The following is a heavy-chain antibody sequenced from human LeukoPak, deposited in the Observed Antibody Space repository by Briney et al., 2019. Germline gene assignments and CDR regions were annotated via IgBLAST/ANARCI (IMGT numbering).Heavy chain of an antibody. CDR3: AKAMSIAARLSAFDI. J-gene: IGHJ3*02. CDR2: IIPILGIA. D-gene: IGHD6-6*01. CDR1: GGTFSSYT. V-gene: IGHV1-69*02. Sequence: SVKVSCKASGGTFSSYTISWVRQAPGQGLEWMGRIIPILGIANYAQKFQGRVTITADKSTSTAYMELSSLRSEDTAVYYCAKAMSIAARLSAFDIWGQGTMVTVSS.